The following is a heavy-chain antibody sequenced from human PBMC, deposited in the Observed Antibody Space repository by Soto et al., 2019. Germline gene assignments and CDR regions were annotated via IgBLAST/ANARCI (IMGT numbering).Heavy chain of an antibody. V-gene: IGHV1-18*01. Sequence: QVQLVQSGAEVKKPGASMKVSCKASGYTFINSGIIWVRQAPGQGLEWLGWINTDNGNTNYAQHLQGRVTLTTDTSTSTAYMDLRSLRSDDTAVYYCARDQGITTFGVYSMYYYGMDVWGPGTTVTVSS. CDR3: ARDQGITTFGVYSMYYYGMDV. J-gene: IGHJ6*02. D-gene: IGHD3-3*01. CDR1: GYTFINSG. CDR2: INTDNGNT.